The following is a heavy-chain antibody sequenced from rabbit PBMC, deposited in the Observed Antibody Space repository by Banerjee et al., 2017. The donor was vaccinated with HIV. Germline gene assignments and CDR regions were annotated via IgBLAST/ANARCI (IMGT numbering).Heavy chain of an antibody. CDR1: RFTLSSYW. CDR2: IDAGSSGYT. D-gene: IGHD4-1*01. V-gene: IGHV1S45*01. CDR3: ARDGAYSGAWGFDL. Sequence: QEQLVESGGDLVKPGASLTLTCTASRFTLSSYWMCWVRQAPGKGLEWIACIDAGSSGYTWYANWAKGRFTISKTSSTTVTLQMTSMTGADTDTYFCARDGAYSGAWGFDLWGPGTLVTVS. J-gene: IGHJ4*01.